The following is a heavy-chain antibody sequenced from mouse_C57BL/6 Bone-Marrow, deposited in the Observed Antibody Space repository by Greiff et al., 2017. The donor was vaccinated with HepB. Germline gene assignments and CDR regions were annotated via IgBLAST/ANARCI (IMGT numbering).Heavy chain of an antibody. CDR1: GFSLTSYG. D-gene: IGHD1-1*01. CDR2: IWSGGST. Sequence: VKLQESGPGLVQPSQSLSITCTVSGFSLTSYGVHWVRQSPGKGLEWLGVIWSGGSTDYNAAFISRLSISKDNSKSQVFFKMNSLQADDTAIYYCARAPPYYGSSYCYAMDYWGQGTSVTVSS. J-gene: IGHJ4*01. CDR3: ARAPPYYGSSYCYAMDY. V-gene: IGHV2-2*01.